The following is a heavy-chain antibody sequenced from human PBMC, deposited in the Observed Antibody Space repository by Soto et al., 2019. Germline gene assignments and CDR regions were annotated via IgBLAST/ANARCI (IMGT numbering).Heavy chain of an antibody. CDR3: ARPQGSGWRFNALDF. D-gene: IGHD6-19*01. CDR1: GGTFVRNA. Sequence: QVVLVQSGAEVKNPGSSVKVSCKASGGTFVRNAINWVRQAPGQGFEWMGGIIPMFDTANHAQKFRDRIMITADESTNTAYLELKDLRSEDTAIYYCARPQGSGWRFNALDFWGQGTMVTVSS. J-gene: IGHJ3*01. V-gene: IGHV1-69*01. CDR2: IIPMFDTA.